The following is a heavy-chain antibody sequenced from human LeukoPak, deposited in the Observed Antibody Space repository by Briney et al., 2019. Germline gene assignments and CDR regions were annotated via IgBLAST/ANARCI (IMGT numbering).Heavy chain of an antibody. J-gene: IGHJ4*02. CDR1: GYTFTSYG. CDR3: ARGSPPRRNYDSRGYYSYYFDY. CDR2: ISAYNGNT. V-gene: IGHV1-18*01. Sequence: ASVKVSCKASGYTFTSYGIIWVRQAPGQGLEWMGWISAYNGNTNYAQKLQGRVTMTTDTSTSTAYMELRSLRSDDTAVYYCARGSPPRRNYDSRGYYSYYFDYWGQGTLVTVSS. D-gene: IGHD3-22*01.